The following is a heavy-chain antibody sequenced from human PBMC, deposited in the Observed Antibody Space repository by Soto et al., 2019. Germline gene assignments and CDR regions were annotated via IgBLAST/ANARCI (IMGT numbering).Heavy chain of an antibody. CDR3: AKNGGSGSPRYHYMEV. J-gene: IGHJ6*03. Sequence: GGSLRLSCAASGFTFTDYTMSWVRQAPGKGLEWVSIISASGGTTYYADSVKGRFTISRDNSKNTLYSEMNCLRAEDTAVYHCAKNGGSGSPRYHYMEVWGKGTTVTVSS. CDR2: ISASGGTT. CDR1: GFTFTDYT. D-gene: IGHD3-10*01. V-gene: IGHV3-23*01.